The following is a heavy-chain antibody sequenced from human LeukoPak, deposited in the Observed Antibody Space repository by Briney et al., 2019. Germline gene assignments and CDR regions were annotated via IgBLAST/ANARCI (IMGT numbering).Heavy chain of an antibody. CDR2: IYYSGST. D-gene: IGHD5-18*01. Sequence: SETLSLTCTVSGGSISNYYWSWIRQPPGKGLEWIGYIYYSGSTNYNPSLKSRVTISVDTSKNQFSLKLSSVTAADTAVYYCARTTEGGYSYGYFYYYYMDVWGKGTTVTISS. CDR1: GGSISNYY. CDR3: ARTTEGGYSYGYFYYYYMDV. V-gene: IGHV4-59*01. J-gene: IGHJ6*03.